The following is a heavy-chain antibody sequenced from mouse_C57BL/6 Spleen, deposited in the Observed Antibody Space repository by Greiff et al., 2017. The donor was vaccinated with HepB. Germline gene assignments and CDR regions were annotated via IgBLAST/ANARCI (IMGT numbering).Heavy chain of an antibody. Sequence: EVQGVESGGGLVQPGGSLSLSCAASGFTFTDYYMSWVRQPPGKALEWLGFIRNKANGYTTEYSASVKGRFTISRDNSQSILYLQMNALRAEDSATYYGARYSPITTVVAGDYFGYWGQGTTLTVAS. D-gene: IGHD1-1*01. CDR1: GFTFTDYY. V-gene: IGHV7-3*01. J-gene: IGHJ2*01. CDR2: IRNKANGYTT. CDR3: ARYSPITTVVAGDYFGY.